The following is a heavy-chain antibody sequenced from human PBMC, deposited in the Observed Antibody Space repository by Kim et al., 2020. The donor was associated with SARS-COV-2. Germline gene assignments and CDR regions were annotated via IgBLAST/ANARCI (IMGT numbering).Heavy chain of an antibody. V-gene: IGHV3-30-3*01. D-gene: IGHD3-10*01. CDR3: ARDQWATMVRGTSMDV. J-gene: IGHJ6*02. CDR2: ISYDGSNK. Sequence: GGSLRLSCAASGFTFSSYAMHWVRQAPGKGLEWVAVISYDGSNKYYADSVKGRFTISRDNSKNTLYLQMNSLRAEDTAVYYCARDQWATMVRGTSMDVWGQGTTVTVSS. CDR1: GFTFSSYA.